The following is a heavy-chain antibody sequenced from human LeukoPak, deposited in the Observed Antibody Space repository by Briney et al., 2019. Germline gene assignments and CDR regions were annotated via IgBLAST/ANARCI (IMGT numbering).Heavy chain of an antibody. D-gene: IGHD3-22*01. Sequence: SETLSLTCTVSGGSISSYYWSWIRQPPGKGLEWIGYIYYSGSTNYNPSLKSRVTISVDTSKNQFSLKLSSVTAADTAVYYCARHSGGYYYDSSGYYVDAFDIWGQGTMVTVSS. V-gene: IGHV4-59*08. CDR1: GGSISSYY. J-gene: IGHJ3*02. CDR3: ARHSGGYYYDSSGYYVDAFDI. CDR2: IYYSGST.